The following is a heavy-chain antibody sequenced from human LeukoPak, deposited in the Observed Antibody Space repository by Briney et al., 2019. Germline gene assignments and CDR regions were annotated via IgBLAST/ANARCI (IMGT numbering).Heavy chain of an antibody. CDR2: IHSRGST. J-gene: IGHJ2*01. Sequence: SETLSLTCTVYGDSVTNTTYYWGWIRQPPGKGLEWIGSIHSRGSTYHYPSLRSRLTMSVDPSKNQVSLKLSSVTAADTAVYYCARTPPPIGAAGRNWYFDLWGRGTLITVSS. CDR3: ARTPPPIGAAGRNWYFDL. V-gene: IGHV4-39*01. CDR1: GDSVTNTTYY. D-gene: IGHD6-13*01.